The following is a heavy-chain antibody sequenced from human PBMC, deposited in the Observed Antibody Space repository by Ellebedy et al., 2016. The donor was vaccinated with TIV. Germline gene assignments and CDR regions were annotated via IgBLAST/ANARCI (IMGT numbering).Heavy chain of an antibody. CDR2: IGEDGSVV. Sequence: PGGSLRLSCAASGFNFNQYWMNWVRQAPGKALEWVANIGEDGSVVYYGEAVKGRFTASRDNAKNSLYLQMNGLRVEDTAVYYCARSANYNSDYWGQGTLVTVSS. V-gene: IGHV3-7*01. D-gene: IGHD1-14*01. CDR1: GFNFNQYW. J-gene: IGHJ4*02. CDR3: ARSANYNSDY.